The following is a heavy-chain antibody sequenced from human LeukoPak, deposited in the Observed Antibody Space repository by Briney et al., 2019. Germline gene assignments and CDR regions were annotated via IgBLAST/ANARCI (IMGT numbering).Heavy chain of an antibody. CDR1: GFTFSSYA. J-gene: IGHJ4*02. CDR2: ISYDGTNK. CDR3: ARDGGSFWSGYTYYFDY. D-gene: IGHD3-3*01. V-gene: IGHV3-30*04. Sequence: GGSLRLSCAASGFTFSSYAIHWVRQAPGKGLEWVAVISYDGTNKYYADSVKGRFTISRDNAKNSLYLQMNSLRAEDTAVYYCARDGGSFWSGYTYYFDYWGQGTLVTVSS.